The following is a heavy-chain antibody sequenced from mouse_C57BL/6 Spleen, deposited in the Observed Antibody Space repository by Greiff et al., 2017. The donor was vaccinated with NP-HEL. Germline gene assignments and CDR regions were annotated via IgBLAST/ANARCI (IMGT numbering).Heavy chain of an antibody. V-gene: IGHV1-9*01. CDR3: AKGRYYGNYGSAMDY. Sequence: VQVVESGAELMKPGASVKLSCKATGYTFTGYWIEWVKQRPGHGLEWIGEILPGSGSTNYNEKFKGKATFTADTSSNTAYMQLSSLTTEDSAIYYCAKGRYYGNYGSAMDYWGQGTSVTVSS. D-gene: IGHD2-1*01. CDR2: ILPGSGST. J-gene: IGHJ4*01. CDR1: GYTFTGYW.